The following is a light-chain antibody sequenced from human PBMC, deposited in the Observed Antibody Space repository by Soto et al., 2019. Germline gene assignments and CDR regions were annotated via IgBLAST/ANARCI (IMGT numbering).Light chain of an antibody. CDR2: AAS. Sequence: AIQMTQSPSSLSSSVGDSVTITCRAGQGIRNDLGWDHQKPGKAPKVLIYAASSLQSGVPSRFSGSGSGTDFTLTISSLQPADFAPYDCLPDYHYAHTFGQGTKGVLK. V-gene: IGKV1-6*01. CDR3: LPDYHYAHT. CDR1: QGIRND. J-gene: IGKJ1*01.